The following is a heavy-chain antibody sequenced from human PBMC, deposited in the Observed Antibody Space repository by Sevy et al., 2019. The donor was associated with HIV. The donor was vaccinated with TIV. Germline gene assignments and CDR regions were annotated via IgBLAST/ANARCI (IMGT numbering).Heavy chain of an antibody. D-gene: IGHD3-22*01. CDR2: IYSGGST. J-gene: IGHJ3*02. V-gene: IGHV3-53*01. CDR3: ARGGYYDSSGYYIPAESPSAFDI. CDR1: GFTVSSNY. Sequence: GGCLRLSCAASGFTVSSNYMSWVRQAPGKGLEWVSVIYSGGSTYYADSVKGRFTISRDNSKNTLYLQMNSLRAEDTAVYYCARGGYYDSSGYYIPAESPSAFDIWGQGTMVTVSS.